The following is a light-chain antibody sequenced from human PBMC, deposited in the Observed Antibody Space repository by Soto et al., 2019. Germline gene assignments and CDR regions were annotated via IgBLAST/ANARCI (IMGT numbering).Light chain of an antibody. J-gene: IGKJ4*01. CDR2: KAT. CDR3: QHYNNYWGLT. V-gene: IGKV1-5*03. Sequence: DIQMTQSPSTLSASVGDRVTITCRASQSMSYWLAWYQKKPGKAPKLLIYKATHLEAGVPSRFSGSGSVTEFTLTICSLQPDDCAPDYCQHYNNYWGLTFGGGTRVEIK. CDR1: QSMSYW.